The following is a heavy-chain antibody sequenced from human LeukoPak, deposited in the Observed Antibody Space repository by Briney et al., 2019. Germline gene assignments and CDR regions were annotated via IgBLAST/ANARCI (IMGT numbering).Heavy chain of an antibody. Sequence: SETLSLTCTVSGGSISSYYSSWIRQPPGKGLEWIGYIYYSGSTNYNPSLKSRVTISVDTSKNQFSLKLSSVTAADTAVYYCARETTYYDILTGRSKGWFDPWGQGTLVTVSS. CDR3: ARETTYYDILTGRSKGWFDP. V-gene: IGHV4-59*01. CDR2: IYYSGST. J-gene: IGHJ5*02. CDR1: GGSISSYY. D-gene: IGHD3-9*01.